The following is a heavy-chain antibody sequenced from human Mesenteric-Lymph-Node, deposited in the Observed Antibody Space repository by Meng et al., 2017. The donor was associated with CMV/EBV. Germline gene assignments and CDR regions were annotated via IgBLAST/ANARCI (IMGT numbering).Heavy chain of an antibody. CDR3: AKTTRSSSVYYFDY. V-gene: IGHV3-9*01. J-gene: IGHJ4*02. D-gene: IGHD6-6*01. CDR1: GFIFDDYA. Sequence: GGSLRLSCAASGFIFDDYAMHWVRQAPGKGLEWVAGINWNGDDLAYVDSVKGRFTISRDNTKQSLYLQMNSLRPEDTAFYYCAKTTRSSSVYYFDYWGQGTLVTSPQ. CDR2: INWNGDDL.